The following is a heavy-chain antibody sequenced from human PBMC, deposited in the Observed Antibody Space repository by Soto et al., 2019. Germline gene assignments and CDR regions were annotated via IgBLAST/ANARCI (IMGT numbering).Heavy chain of an antibody. CDR1: GFTFTSSA. CDR3: AAGSPFWFGEIPWWFDP. V-gene: IGHV1-58*01. Sequence: GASVKVSCKASGFTFTSSAVQWVRQARGQRLEWIGWIVVGSGNTNYAQKFQERVTITRDMSTSTAYMELSSLRSEDTAVYYCAAGSPFWFGEIPWWFDPWGQGALVTVSS. D-gene: IGHD3-10*01. CDR2: IVVGSGNT. J-gene: IGHJ5*02.